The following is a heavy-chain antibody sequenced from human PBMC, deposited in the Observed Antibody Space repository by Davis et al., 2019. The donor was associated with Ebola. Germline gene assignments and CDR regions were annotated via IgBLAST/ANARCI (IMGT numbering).Heavy chain of an antibody. CDR3: ARDVKKTPPAINY. J-gene: IGHJ4*02. V-gene: IGHV3-23*01. CDR2: ISGSGGST. D-gene: IGHD2-2*01. CDR1: GFTFSSYA. Sequence: PGGSLRLSCAASGFTFSSYAMSWVRQAPGKGLEWVSAISGSGGSTYYADSVKGRFTISRDNSKNTLYLQMNSLRAEDTAAYYCARDVKKTPPAINYWGQGTLVTVSS.